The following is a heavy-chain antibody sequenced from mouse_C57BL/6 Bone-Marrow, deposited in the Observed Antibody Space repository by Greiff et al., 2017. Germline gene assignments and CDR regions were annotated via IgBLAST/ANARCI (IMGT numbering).Heavy chain of an antibody. CDR3: ARGYYGSSYWYFDV. V-gene: IGHV1-72*01. CDR1: GYTFTSYW. Sequence: QVHVKQPGAELVKPGASVKLSCKASGYTFTSYWMHWVKQRPGRGLEWIGRIDPNSGGTKYNEKFKSKATLTVDKPSSTAYMQLSSLTSEDSAVYYCARGYYGSSYWYFDVWGTGTTVTVSS. D-gene: IGHD1-1*01. CDR2: IDPNSGGT. J-gene: IGHJ1*03.